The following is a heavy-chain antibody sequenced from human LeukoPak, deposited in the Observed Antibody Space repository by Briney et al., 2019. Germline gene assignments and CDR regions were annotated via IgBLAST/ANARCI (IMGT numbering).Heavy chain of an antibody. D-gene: IGHD4-23*01. Sequence: SVKVSCKASGGTFSSYAISWVRQAPGQGLEWMGGIIPIFGTANYAQKFQGRVTITTDESTSTAYMELSSLRSEDTAVYYCARAPGGPPSATVVTPDSDWYFDLWGRGTLVTVSS. CDR2: IIPIFGTA. J-gene: IGHJ2*01. CDR3: ARAPGGPPSATVVTPDSDWYFDL. V-gene: IGHV1-69*05. CDR1: GGTFSSYA.